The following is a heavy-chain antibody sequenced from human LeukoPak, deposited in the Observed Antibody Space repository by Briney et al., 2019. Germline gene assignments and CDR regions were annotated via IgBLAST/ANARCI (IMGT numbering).Heavy chain of an antibody. CDR3: ARGGYYYDSSGSEDY. Sequence: PGGSLRLSCAASGFTFSSYGMHWVRQAPGKGLEWVAVIWYDGSNKYYADSVKGRFTISRDNSKNTLYLQMNSLRAEDTAVYYCARGGYYYDSSGSEDYWGQGTLVTVSS. D-gene: IGHD3-22*01. J-gene: IGHJ4*02. CDR1: GFTFSSYG. V-gene: IGHV3-33*01. CDR2: IWYDGSNK.